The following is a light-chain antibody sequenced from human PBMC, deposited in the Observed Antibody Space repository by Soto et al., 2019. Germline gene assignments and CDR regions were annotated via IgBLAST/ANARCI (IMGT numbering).Light chain of an antibody. CDR3: KQYNSYSK. V-gene: IGKV1-5*03. J-gene: IGKJ1*01. Sequence: DIQMTHSPSALSASVGDGVTITFLASHSISKWLAWYQQKPGKAPKLLIYKASSLESGVPSRFSGSGSGKEFTLTISSLQPDDFATYYCKQYNSYSKFGQGTKVDIK. CDR2: KAS. CDR1: HSISKW.